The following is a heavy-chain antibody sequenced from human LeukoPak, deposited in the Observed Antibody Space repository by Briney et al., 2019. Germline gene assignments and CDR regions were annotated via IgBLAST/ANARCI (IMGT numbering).Heavy chain of an antibody. CDR1: GFTVSSNY. J-gene: IGHJ5*02. D-gene: IGHD4-17*01. Sequence: PGGSLRLSCAASGFTVSSNYMSWVRQAPGKGLEWVSVIYSGGSTYYADSVKGRFTISRDNSKNTLYLQMNSLRAEDTAVYYCIRDADYADYFRFDPWGQGTLVTVSS. V-gene: IGHV3-66*01. CDR3: IRDADYADYFRFDP. CDR2: IYSGGST.